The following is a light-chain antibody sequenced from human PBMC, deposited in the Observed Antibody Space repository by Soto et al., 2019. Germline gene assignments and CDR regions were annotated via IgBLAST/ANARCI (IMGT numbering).Light chain of an antibody. J-gene: IGKJ5*01. CDR3: QLRSNWPSIT. CDR2: DAS. V-gene: IGKV3-11*01. Sequence: DIVLTQSPATLSLSPGQRATLSCRASHSVSRYLAWYQQKPGQAPRLLIYDASSRATGIPVRFRGSGSGTDFTLTITSLEPEDFAVYYCQLRSNWPSITFGQGTRRRL. CDR1: HSVSRY.